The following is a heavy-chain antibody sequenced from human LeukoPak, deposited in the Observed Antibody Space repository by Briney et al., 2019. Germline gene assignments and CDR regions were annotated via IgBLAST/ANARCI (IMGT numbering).Heavy chain of an antibody. J-gene: IGHJ4*02. CDR1: GGSFSGYY. D-gene: IGHD3-10*01. V-gene: IGHV4-34*01. CDR3: ARDKPYYYGSGSFQYYFDY. Sequence: PSETLSLTCAVYGGSFSGYYWSWIRQPPGKGLEWIGEINHSGSTNYNPSLKSRVTISVDTSKNQFSLKLSSVTAADTAVYYCARDKPYYYGSGSFQYYFDYWGQGTLVTVSS. CDR2: INHSGST.